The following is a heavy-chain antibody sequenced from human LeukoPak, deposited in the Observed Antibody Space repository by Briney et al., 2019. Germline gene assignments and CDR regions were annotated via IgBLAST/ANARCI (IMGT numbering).Heavy chain of an antibody. CDR2: ITASGGNT. CDR1: GFTFSSYA. Sequence: GGSLRLSCAASGFTFSSYAMSWVRQAPGKGLEWVSSITASGGNTYYADSVKGRFTISRDNSKNTLYLQMNSLRAEETAVYYCAKGAAAGTNWYFDLWGRGTLVTVSS. V-gene: IGHV3-23*01. J-gene: IGHJ2*01. CDR3: AKGAAAGTNWYFDL. D-gene: IGHD6-13*01.